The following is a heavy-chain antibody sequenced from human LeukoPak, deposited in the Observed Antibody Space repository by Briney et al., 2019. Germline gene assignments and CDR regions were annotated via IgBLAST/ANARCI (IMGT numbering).Heavy chain of an antibody. CDR3: ARAIAVAGTFDY. V-gene: IGHV3-53*01. CDR2: IYSGGST. Sequence: GGSLRLSCAASGFTVSSNYMSWVRQAPGQGLEWVSVIYSGGSTYYADSVKGRFTISRDISKNTVYLQMNSLRAEDSAVYYCARAIAVAGTFDYWGRGTLVTVSS. CDR1: GFTVSSNY. D-gene: IGHD6-19*01. J-gene: IGHJ4*02.